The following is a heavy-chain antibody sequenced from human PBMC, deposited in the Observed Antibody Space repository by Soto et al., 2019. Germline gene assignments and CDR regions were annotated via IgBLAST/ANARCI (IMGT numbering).Heavy chain of an antibody. Sequence: SETLSLTCTVSGGSISSSNYYWGWIRRPPGKGLEWIGSIYYSGTTYYTPSLKSRVTISIDTSKNHFSLKLSSVTAADTAVYYCARGDTTVAPSNWFDPWGQGNLVTVSS. D-gene: IGHD1-1*01. V-gene: IGHV4-39*01. CDR2: IYYSGTT. J-gene: IGHJ5*02. CDR3: ARGDTTVAPSNWFDP. CDR1: GGSISSSNYY.